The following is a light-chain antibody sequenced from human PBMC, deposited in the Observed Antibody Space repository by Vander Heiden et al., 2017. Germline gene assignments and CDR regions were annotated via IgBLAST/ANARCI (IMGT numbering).Light chain of an antibody. V-gene: IGKV3-11*01. Sequence: EIVLTQSPATLSLSPGERATLSCRASQSVGSYSAWYQQKPGQAPRLLIYDASIRATGIPGRFSGSGSGTDFTLTISSLEPEDCAAYYCQQRTNWPPEITFGGGTKVEIK. CDR2: DAS. CDR1: QSVGSY. CDR3: QQRTNWPPEIT. J-gene: IGKJ4*01.